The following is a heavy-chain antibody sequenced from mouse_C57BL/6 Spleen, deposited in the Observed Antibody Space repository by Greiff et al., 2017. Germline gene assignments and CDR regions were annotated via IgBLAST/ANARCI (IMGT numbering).Heavy chain of an antibody. J-gene: IGHJ2*01. D-gene: IGHD1-1*01. CDR1: GYTFTSYW. CDR3: ANGLRDSSSFDY. CDR2: IYPGSGST. V-gene: IGHV1-55*01. Sequence: QVQLQQPGAELVKPGASVKMSCKASGYTFTSYWITWVKQRPGQGLEWIGDIYPGSGSTNYNEKFKSKATLTVDTSSSTAYMQLSSLTSEDSAVYYCANGLRDSSSFDYWDQGTTLTVSS.